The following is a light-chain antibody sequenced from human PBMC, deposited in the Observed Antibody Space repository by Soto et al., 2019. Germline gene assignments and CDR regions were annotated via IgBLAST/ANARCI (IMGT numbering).Light chain of an antibody. Sequence: QSAPTQPASVSGSPGQSITISCTGSSSDYDGYNYVSWYQQHPGQAPKLIIYDVSHRPSGVSSRFSGSRSASTASLTISGLQAEDEAYYYCNSYTSTSTLGVFGGGTKLTVL. V-gene: IGLV2-14*03. J-gene: IGLJ3*02. CDR2: DVS. CDR1: SSDYDGYNY. CDR3: NSYTSTSTLGV.